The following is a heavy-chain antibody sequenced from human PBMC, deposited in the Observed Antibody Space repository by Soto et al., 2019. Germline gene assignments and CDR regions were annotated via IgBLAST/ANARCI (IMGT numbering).Heavy chain of an antibody. CDR3: AKAVGEYLYFFNH. CDR2: IDTSGHNT. V-gene: IGHV3-23*01. J-gene: IGHJ4*02. Sequence: EVQVLESGGGLIQPGGSLRLSCAFSGLTFSRYAASWVLQAPGKGLEWVSGIDTSGHNTYYADTVKGRFTISRDNSDHKLFLQMNNLRAEDTAIYYCAKAVGEYLYFFNHWGQGILVSVSS. D-gene: IGHD3-10*01. CDR1: GLTFSRYA.